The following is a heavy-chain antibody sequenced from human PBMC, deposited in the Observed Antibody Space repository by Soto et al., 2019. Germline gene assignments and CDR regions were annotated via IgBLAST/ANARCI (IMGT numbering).Heavy chain of an antibody. CDR3: AHLPWKQLWPRAPVVY. CDR2: IFWDDDK. D-gene: IGHD5-18*01. Sequence: QITLKESGPTLVKPTQTLTLTCTFSGFSLSTSGVGVGWIRQPPGKALEWLGIIFWDDDKRYRASRKSRVTITKDPSKNQRVLTMTNMDPVDTATYYCAHLPWKQLWPRAPVVYWGQGTPVTVSS. V-gene: IGHV2-5*02. CDR1: GFSLSTSGVG. J-gene: IGHJ4*02.